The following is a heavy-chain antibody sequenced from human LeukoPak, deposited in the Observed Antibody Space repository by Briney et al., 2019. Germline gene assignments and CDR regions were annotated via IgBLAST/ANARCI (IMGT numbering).Heavy chain of an antibody. V-gene: IGHV3-48*01. Sequence: PGGSLRLSCAASGFTFSSYSMNWVRRAPGKGLEWVSYISSSSSTIYYADSVKGRFTISRDNAKNSLYLQMNSLRAEDTAVYYCARVPNYSSVDYWGQGTLVTVSS. J-gene: IGHJ4*02. CDR2: ISSSSSTI. CDR3: ARVPNYSSVDY. CDR1: GFTFSSYS. D-gene: IGHD6-19*01.